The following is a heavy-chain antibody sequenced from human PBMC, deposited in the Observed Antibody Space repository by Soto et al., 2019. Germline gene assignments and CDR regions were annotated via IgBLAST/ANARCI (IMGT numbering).Heavy chain of an antibody. Sequence: QVQLQQWGAGLLKPSETLSLTCAVYGGSFSGYYWGRIRQPPGKGLEWLGESNHSGSTNYNPSLKSRVTISVDTSKHQFSLKLSSVTDADTAVYYCARAFLVVAATSIPFFDYWGQGTLVTVAS. D-gene: IGHD2-15*01. V-gene: IGHV4-34*01. J-gene: IGHJ4*02. CDR2: SNHSGST. CDR1: GGSFSGYY. CDR3: ARAFLVVAATSIPFFDY.